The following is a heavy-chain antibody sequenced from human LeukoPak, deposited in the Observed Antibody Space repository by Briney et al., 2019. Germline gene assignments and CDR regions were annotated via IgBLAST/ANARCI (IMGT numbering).Heavy chain of an antibody. J-gene: IGHJ5*02. CDR2: IYYRGST. V-gene: IGHV4-39*07. CDR3: ARDRLQLQS. Sequence: SSETLSLTCTVSSGSISSSSYFWGWIRQPPGKGLEWIGSIYYRGSTYSNPSLKSRVSISVDTSKNQFSLKLSSVTAADTAVYYCARDRLQLQSWGQGTLVTVSS. CDR1: SGSISSSSYF. D-gene: IGHD5-24*01.